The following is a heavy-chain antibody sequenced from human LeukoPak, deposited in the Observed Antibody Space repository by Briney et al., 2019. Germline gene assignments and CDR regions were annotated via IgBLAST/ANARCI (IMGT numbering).Heavy chain of an antibody. CDR1: GLTFSSYA. CDR3: AKGGGAYPFDY. Sequence: GGSLRLSCAASGLTFSSYAMSWVRQVPGKGLEWVSAISVDGVSTYYADSVKGRFTISRDNFKNTLYLQMNSLRAEDTAVYYCAKGGGAYPFDYWGQGTLVTVSS. D-gene: IGHD3-16*01. V-gene: IGHV3-23*01. CDR2: ISVDGVST. J-gene: IGHJ4*02.